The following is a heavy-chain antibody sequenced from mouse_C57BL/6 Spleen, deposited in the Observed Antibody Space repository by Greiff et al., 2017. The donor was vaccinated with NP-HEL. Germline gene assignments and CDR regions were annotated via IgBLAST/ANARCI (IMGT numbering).Heavy chain of an antibody. CDR2: INPSSGYT. V-gene: IGHV1-7*01. CDR1: GYTFTSYW. CDR3: ARKTTAFDY. D-gene: IGHD1-2*01. J-gene: IGHJ2*01. Sequence: VQLQQSGAELAKPGASVKLSCKASGYTFTSYWMHWVKQRPGQGLEWIGYINPSSGYTKYNQKFKDKATLTADKSSRTAYMQLSSLKYEDSAVYYCARKTTAFDYWGQGTTLTVSS.